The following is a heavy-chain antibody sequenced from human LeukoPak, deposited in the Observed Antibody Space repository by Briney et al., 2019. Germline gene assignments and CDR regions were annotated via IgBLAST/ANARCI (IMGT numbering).Heavy chain of an antibody. CDR2: IYHSGST. CDR1: GGSISSGGYS. V-gene: IGHV4-30-2*01. Sequence: PSETLSLTCAVSGGSISSGGYSWSWIRRPPGKGLEWIGYIYHSGSTYYNPSLKSRVTISVDRSKNQFSLKLSSVTAADTAVYYCARVATIFGVVFDYWGQGTLVTVSS. CDR3: ARVATIFGVVFDY. J-gene: IGHJ4*02. D-gene: IGHD3-3*01.